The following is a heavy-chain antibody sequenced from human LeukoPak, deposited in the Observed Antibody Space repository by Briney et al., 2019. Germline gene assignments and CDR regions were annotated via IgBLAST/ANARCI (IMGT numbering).Heavy chain of an antibody. D-gene: IGHD7-27*01. V-gene: IGHV3-9*01. CDR1: GFTFDDYA. CDR2: ISWNSGSI. J-gene: IGHJ6*02. CDR3: AKDIGAWDYYYGMDV. Sequence: GRSLRLSCAASGFTFDDYAMHWVRQAPGKGLEWVSGISWNSGSIGYADSVKGRFTISRDNAKNSLYLQMNSLRAEDTALYYCAKDIGAWDYYYGMDVWGQGTRSPSP.